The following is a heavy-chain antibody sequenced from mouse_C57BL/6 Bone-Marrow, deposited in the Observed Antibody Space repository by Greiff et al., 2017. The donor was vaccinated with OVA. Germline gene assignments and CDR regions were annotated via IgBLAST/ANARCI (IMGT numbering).Heavy chain of an antibody. CDR2: IDPNSGGT. V-gene: IGHV1-72*01. CDR3: ARADYGNYVRAWFAY. Sequence: QVHVKQPGAELVKPGASVKLSCKASGYTFTSYWMHWVKQRPGRGLEWIGRIDPNSGGTKYNEKFKSKATLTVDKPSSTAYMQLSSLTSEDSAVYYCARADYGNYVRAWFAYWGQGTLVTVSA. CDR1: GYTFTSYW. J-gene: IGHJ3*01. D-gene: IGHD2-1*01.